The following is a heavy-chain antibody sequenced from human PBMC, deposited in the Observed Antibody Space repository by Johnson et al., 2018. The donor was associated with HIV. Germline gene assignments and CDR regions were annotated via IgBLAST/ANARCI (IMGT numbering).Heavy chain of an antibody. D-gene: IGHD5-18*01. Sequence: QVQLVESGGGVVQPGRSLRLSCAASGLTFSSYGMHWVRQAPGKGLEWVAVIYSGGSTYHADSVKGRFIISRDNSKSTLYLQMNSLRAEDTAVYYCARAYTYGAFDIWGQGTTVTISS. CDR1: GLTFSSYG. CDR2: IYSGGST. CDR3: ARAYTYGAFDI. J-gene: IGHJ3*02. V-gene: IGHV3-NL1*01.